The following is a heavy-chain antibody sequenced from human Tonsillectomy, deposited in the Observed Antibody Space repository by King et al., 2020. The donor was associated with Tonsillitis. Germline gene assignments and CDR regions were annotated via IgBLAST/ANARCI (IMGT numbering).Heavy chain of an antibody. CDR1: GFTFSSYG. J-gene: IGHJ3*02. CDR3: AKSFYDSSGYSGDAFDI. Sequence: VQLVESGGGVVQPGRSLRLSCAASGFTFSSYGMHWVRQAPGKGLEWVAVISYDGNNKYYADSVKGRFTISRDYSKNTLYMQMNSLRAEDTAVYYCAKSFYDSSGYSGDAFDIWGQGTMVTVSS. D-gene: IGHD3-22*01. CDR2: ISYDGNNK. V-gene: IGHV3-30*18.